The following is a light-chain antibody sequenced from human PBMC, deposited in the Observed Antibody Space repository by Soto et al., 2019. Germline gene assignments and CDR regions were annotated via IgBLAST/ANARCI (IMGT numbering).Light chain of an antibody. Sequence: EIVLRQSPGTLSLSPGERATLSYGASQSFSSSYVAWYQQKPGLAPRLLIYDASRRATGIPDRFSGSGSGADFILSISRLEPEDFAVYYCQQYNNWPQTFGQGTKVDI. CDR3: QQYNNWPQT. CDR1: QSFSSSY. J-gene: IGKJ1*01. V-gene: IGKV3D-20*01. CDR2: DAS.